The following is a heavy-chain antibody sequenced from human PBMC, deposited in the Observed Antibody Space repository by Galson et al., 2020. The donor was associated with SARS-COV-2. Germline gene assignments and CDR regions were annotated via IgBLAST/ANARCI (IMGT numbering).Heavy chain of an antibody. CDR3: ARARPPAGTFDP. CDR1: GYSFTSYW. CDR2: IDPSDSYT. D-gene: IGHD1-1*01. Sequence: HGESLKISCKGSGYSFTSYWISWVRQMPGKGLEWMGRIDPSDSYTNYSPSFQGHLTISADKSISTAYLQWSSLKASDTAMYYCARARPPAGTFDPWGQGTLVTVSS. J-gene: IGHJ5*02. V-gene: IGHV5-10-1*01.